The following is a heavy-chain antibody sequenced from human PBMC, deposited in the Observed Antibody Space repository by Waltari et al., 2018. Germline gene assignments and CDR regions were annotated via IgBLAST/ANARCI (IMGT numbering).Heavy chain of an antibody. CDR1: GGSISSGSYY. CDR3: ARVEGAGDSSGYEEWGSPFDY. V-gene: IGHV4-61*02. J-gene: IGHJ4*02. Sequence: QVQLQESGPGLVKPSQTLSLTCTVSGGSISSGSYYWSWIRQPAGKGLEWIGRIYTSGSTNYNPSLKSRVTISVDTSKNQFSLKLSSVTAADTAVYYCARVEGAGDSSGYEEWGSPFDYWGQGTLVTVSS. CDR2: IYTSGST. D-gene: IGHD3-22*01.